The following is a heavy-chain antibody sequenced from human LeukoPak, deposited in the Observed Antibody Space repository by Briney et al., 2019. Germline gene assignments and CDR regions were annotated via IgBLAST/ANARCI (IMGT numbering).Heavy chain of an antibody. D-gene: IGHD3-3*01. Sequence: ASVKVSFKASGYTFTGYYMPWVRQAPGRGLEWMGWINPNSGGTNYAQKFQGRVTMTRDTSISTAYMELSRLRSDDTAVYYCARDLGLRFLEWSTVDYWGQGTLVTVSS. V-gene: IGHV1-2*02. CDR1: GYTFTGYY. CDR2: INPNSGGT. J-gene: IGHJ4*02. CDR3: ARDLGLRFLEWSTVDY.